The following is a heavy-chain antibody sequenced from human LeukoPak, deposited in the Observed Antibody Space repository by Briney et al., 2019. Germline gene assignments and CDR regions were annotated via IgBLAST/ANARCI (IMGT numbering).Heavy chain of an antibody. Sequence: GGSLRLSCAASGFNFANHAMSWVRQTAGKGLEWVSAISGGGDITYYADSVKGRFTISRDNSKDTLFLQMHSLRPGDTAVYYCAKDPKPSLVGNYYFDYWGQGTLVTVSS. CDR2: ISGGGDIT. CDR3: AKDPKPSLVGNYYFDY. D-gene: IGHD1-14*01. CDR1: GFNFANHA. J-gene: IGHJ4*02. V-gene: IGHV3-23*01.